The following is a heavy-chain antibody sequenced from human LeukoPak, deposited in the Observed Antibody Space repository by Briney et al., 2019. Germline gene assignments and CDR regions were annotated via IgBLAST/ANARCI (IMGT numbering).Heavy chain of an antibody. D-gene: IGHD3-3*01. CDR2: IYYSGST. V-gene: IGHV4-30-4*08. CDR1: GGSISSGDYY. Sequence: SQTLSLTCTVSGGSISSGDYYWSWIRQPPGKGLEWIGYIYYSGSTYYNPSLKSRVTIPVDTSKNQFSLKLSSVTAADTAVYYCARTDFWSGYSYNWFDPWGQGTLVTVSS. J-gene: IGHJ5*02. CDR3: ARTDFWSGYSYNWFDP.